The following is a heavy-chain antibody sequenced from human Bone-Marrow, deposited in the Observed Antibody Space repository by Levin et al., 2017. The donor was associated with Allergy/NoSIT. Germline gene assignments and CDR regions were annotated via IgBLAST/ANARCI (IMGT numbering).Heavy chain of an antibody. CDR3: AREKGGGRPFDY. CDR2: ISTTGTI. V-gene: IGHV4-4*07. CDR1: SDSFSSYY. D-gene: IGHD3-16*01. J-gene: IGHJ4*02. Sequence: SCTVSSDSFSSYYWTWIRQPAGKALEWIGRISTTGTIDYNPSLKSRVTVSLDASRNQFSLRLTSVTAADTAVYYCAREKGGGRPFDYWGQGTPVTVSS.